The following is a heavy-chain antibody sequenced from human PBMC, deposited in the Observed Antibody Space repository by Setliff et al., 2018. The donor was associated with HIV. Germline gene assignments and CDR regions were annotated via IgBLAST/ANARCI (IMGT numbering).Heavy chain of an antibody. V-gene: IGHV4-39*01. CDR3: GRQAWDHQSSGYFVDY. CDR2: IFYGGNP. Sequence: PSETLSLTCTVSGGSISSSNYYWSWIRQPPGKGLEWIGNIFYGGNPHYSPSLKSRVTISLDMSKNQFSLKMTSVTAADTAVYYCGRQAWDHQSSGYFVDYWGQGTLVTVSS. D-gene: IGHD6-19*01. J-gene: IGHJ4*02. CDR1: GGSISSSNYY.